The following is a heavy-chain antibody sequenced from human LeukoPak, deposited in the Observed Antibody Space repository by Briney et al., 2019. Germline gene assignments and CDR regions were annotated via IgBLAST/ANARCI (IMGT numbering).Heavy chain of an antibody. D-gene: IGHD2-15*01. J-gene: IGHJ5*02. CDR3: ARDLTGCSGGSCHSPNWFDP. CDR2: INSDGSST. V-gene: IGHV3-74*01. CDR1: GFTFSSYW. Sequence: QPGGSLRLSCAASGFTFSSYWMHWVRQAPGKGLVWVSRINSDGSSTSYADSVKGRFAISRDNAKNTLYLQMNSLRAEDTAVYYCARDLTGCSGGSCHSPNWFDPWGQGTLVTVSS.